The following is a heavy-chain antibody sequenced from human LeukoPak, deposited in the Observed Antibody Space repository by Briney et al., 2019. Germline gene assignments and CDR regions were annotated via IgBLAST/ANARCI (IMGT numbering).Heavy chain of an antibody. Sequence: SQTLSLTCAISGDSVSSNSVTWNWIRQSPSRGLEWLGRTYYRSKWYNDYAVSVKSRITINPDTSKNQFSLQLNSVTPEDTAVYYCARESTVTNWFDPWGQGTLVTVSS. D-gene: IGHD4-17*01. CDR1: GDSVSSNSVT. CDR3: ARESTVTNWFDP. CDR2: TYYRSKWYN. V-gene: IGHV6-1*01. J-gene: IGHJ5*02.